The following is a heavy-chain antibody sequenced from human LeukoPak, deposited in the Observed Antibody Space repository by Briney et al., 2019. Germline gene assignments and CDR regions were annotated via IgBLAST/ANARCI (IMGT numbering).Heavy chain of an antibody. CDR1: GFPFSDYW. CDR2: ISSDESVT. J-gene: IGHJ4*02. D-gene: IGHD3-3*01. V-gene: IGHV3-74*01. CDR3: GSFYYDSPLDHWGQREH. Sequence: GGSLRLSCAASGFPFSDYWMHWVRQPPGKGLVLVARISSDESVTNYADSVMGRFTISSDNAKNTLFLQMNSLRADAKAAYYCGSFYYDSPLDHWGQREHWGQGTLVTVSS.